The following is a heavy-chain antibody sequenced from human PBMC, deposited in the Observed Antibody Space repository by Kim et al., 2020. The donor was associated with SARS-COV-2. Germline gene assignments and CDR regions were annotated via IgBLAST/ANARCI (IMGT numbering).Heavy chain of an antibody. CDR3: ARAYYDILTYYYYGMDV. D-gene: IGHD3-9*01. J-gene: IGHJ6*02. CDR1: GFTVSSDY. Sequence: GGSLRLSCAASGFTVSSDYMNFVRPSPFTFLDFFSFINRCGHTNYADSVKGRFILSRDNSKNTLYLQMNSLRAEDTAVYYCARAYYDILTYYYYGMDVWGQGTTVTVSS. V-gene: IGHV3-53*01. CDR2: INRCGHT.